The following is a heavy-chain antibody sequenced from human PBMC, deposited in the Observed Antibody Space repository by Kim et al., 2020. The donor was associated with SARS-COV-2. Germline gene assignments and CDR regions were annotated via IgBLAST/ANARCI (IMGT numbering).Heavy chain of an antibody. D-gene: IGHD1-26*01. J-gene: IGHJ4*02. CDR3: ASLFSGSYYSFDY. Sequence: ADSVKGRFPSSSDNTKNTLYLQMNSLRAEDTAVYYCASLFSGSYYSFDYWGQGTLVTVSS. V-gene: IGHV3-53*01.